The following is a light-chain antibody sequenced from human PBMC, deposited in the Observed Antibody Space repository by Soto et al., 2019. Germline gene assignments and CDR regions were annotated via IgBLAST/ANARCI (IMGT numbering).Light chain of an antibody. V-gene: IGKV1-9*01. CDR3: QQLQRTPFT. CDR2: GAS. CDR1: QDVSRY. Sequence: QLTQSPSSLSASVGDRVTITCRASQDVSRYLAWYQQKAGKAPKLLIYGASTLQSGVPSRFSGIGSGTEFTLTISSLEPEDFATYHCQQLQRTPFTFGPGTTVDVK. J-gene: IGKJ3*01.